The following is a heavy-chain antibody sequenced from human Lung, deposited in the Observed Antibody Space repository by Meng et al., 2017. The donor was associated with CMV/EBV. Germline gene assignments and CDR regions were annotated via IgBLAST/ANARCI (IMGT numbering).Heavy chain of an antibody. J-gene: IGHJ5*02. V-gene: IGHV1-2*02. D-gene: IGHD2-2*01. CDR2: INPNSGGT. CDR1: GYTFTGYY. CDR3: AREGGSTADWFDP. Sequence: KASGYTFTGYYMHWVRQAPGQGLEWMGWINPNSGGTNYAQKLQGRVTMTRDTSISTAYMELSRLRSDDTAVYYCAREGGSTADWFDPWGQGTLVTVSS.